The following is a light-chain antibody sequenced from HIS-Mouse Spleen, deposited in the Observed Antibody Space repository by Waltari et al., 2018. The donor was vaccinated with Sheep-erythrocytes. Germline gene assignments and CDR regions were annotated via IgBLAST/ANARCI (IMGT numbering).Light chain of an antibody. CDR1: QLGATY. CDR2: QDS. J-gene: IGLJ2*01. V-gene: IGLV3-1*01. Sequence: SYELTQPPSVSVSPGQTASIPCSGDQLGATYACWYQQKPGQSPGLVIYQDSKRPSGIPERFSGSNSGNTATLTISGTQAMDEADYYCQAWDSSTVVFGGGTKLTVL. CDR3: QAWDSSTVV.